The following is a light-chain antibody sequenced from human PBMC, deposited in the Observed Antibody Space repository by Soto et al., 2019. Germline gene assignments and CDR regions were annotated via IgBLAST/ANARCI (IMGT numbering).Light chain of an antibody. V-gene: IGKV3-20*01. CDR3: QQYHISRT. Sequence: IVLTQSPGTLSLSPGERATLSCRASQSVDRRSLAWYQQKPGQPPRLLIFGISNRATGIPDRFSGSGSGADFTLTISGLEPEDFAVYYCQQYHISRTFGQGTKVEIK. CDR2: GIS. J-gene: IGKJ1*01. CDR1: QSVDRRS.